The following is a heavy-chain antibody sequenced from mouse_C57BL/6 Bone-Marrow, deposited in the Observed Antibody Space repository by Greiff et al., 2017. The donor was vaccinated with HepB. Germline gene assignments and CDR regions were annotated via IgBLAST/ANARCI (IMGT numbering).Heavy chain of an antibody. Sequence: EVQLQQSGPELVKPGASVKIPCKASGYTFTDYNMDWVKQSHGKSLEWIGDIHPNNGGTIYNQKFKGKATLTVDKSSSTAYMELRSLTSEDTAVYYCARGDYYGSTLYFDVWGTGTTVTVSS. V-gene: IGHV1-18*01. CDR1: GYTFTDYN. J-gene: IGHJ1*03. D-gene: IGHD1-1*01. CDR3: ARGDYYGSTLYFDV. CDR2: IHPNNGGT.